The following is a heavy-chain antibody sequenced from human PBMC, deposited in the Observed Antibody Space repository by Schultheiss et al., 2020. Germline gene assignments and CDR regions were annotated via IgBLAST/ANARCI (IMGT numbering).Heavy chain of an antibody. J-gene: IGHJ3*02. V-gene: IGHV3-11*03. Sequence: GGSLRLSCAASGFTFSSYWMHWVRQAPGKGLEWVSYISSSSSYTNYADSVKGRFTISRDNAKNSLYLQMNSLRAEDTAVYYCARIPFRDYYDSSGYYYVAFDIWGQGTMVTVSS. CDR3: ARIPFRDYYDSSGYYYVAFDI. CDR2: ISSSSSYT. D-gene: IGHD3-22*01. CDR1: GFTFSSYW.